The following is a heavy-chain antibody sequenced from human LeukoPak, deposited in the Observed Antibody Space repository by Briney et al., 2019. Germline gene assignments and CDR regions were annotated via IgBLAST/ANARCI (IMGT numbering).Heavy chain of an antibody. Sequence: SETLSLTCAGYGGSFSNYYWSWIGQPPGKGLEGIGEINHSGSTNYNPSLKSRVTISVDTSKKQFSLKLSSVTAADTAVYYCARPYCSAGNCYSNFDSWGQGTLVTVSS. CDR3: ARPYCSAGNCYSNFDS. D-gene: IGHD2-15*01. CDR2: INHSGST. CDR1: GGSFSNYY. J-gene: IGHJ4*02. V-gene: IGHV4-34*01.